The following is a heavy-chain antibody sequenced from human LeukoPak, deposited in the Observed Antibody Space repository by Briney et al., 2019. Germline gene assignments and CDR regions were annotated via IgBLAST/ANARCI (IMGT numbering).Heavy chain of an antibody. Sequence: PGGSLRLSCAASGFTFSNAWMSWVRQAPGKGLEWVSGISWNSGSIGYADSVKGRFTISRDNAKNSLYLQMNSLRAEDTALYYCAKGGPYYYYYMDVWGKGTTVTISS. D-gene: IGHD3-16*01. CDR2: ISWNSGSI. CDR3: AKGGPYYYYYMDV. CDR1: GFTFSNAW. V-gene: IGHV3-9*01. J-gene: IGHJ6*03.